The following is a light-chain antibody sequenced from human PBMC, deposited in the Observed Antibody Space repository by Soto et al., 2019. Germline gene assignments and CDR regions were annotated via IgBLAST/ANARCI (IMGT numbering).Light chain of an antibody. J-gene: IGKJ4*01. V-gene: IGKV3-15*01. CDR3: QQYYSFPLT. Sequence: EVVMTQSPATLSVSPGERATLSCRASESVSRNLAWYQQKPGQAPRLLIYGASIRAPGIPARFSGSGSGTDFTLTISCLQSEDFATYYCQQYYSFPLTFGGGTKVDIK. CDR1: ESVSRN. CDR2: GAS.